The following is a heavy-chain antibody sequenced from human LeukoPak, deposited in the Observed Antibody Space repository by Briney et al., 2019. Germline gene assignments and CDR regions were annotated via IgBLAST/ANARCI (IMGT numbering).Heavy chain of an antibody. CDR3: ARDGDYGTGSYYRGCIDS. D-gene: IGHD3-10*01. V-gene: IGHV1-2*02. CDR1: GYSFTAFY. J-gene: IGHJ4*02. Sequence: ASVKVSCKTSGYSFTAFYIHWVRQAPGQGLEWMGWIHPRRGDTNYAQKFQGRVTMTRHTSISTAYLYLSSLRSDDTAVYYCARDGDYGTGSYYRGCIDSWGQGTPVTVSP. CDR2: IHPRRGDT.